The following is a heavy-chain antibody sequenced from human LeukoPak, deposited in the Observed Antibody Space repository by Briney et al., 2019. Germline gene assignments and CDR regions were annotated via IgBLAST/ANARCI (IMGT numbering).Heavy chain of an antibody. D-gene: IGHD3-3*01. V-gene: IGHV4-34*01. CDR3: ASANYDFWSGYLRWSSWFDP. CDR1: GGSFSGYY. J-gene: IGHJ5*02. Sequence: SETMSLTWAVDGGSFSGYYWSWSRQPPGKGLGWIGEINHRGRTNLNPSLKSRVSISGDTSKNQFSLKLSAVAAADTAVYYCASANYDFWSGYLRWSSWFDPWGQGTLVTVSS. CDR2: INHRGRT.